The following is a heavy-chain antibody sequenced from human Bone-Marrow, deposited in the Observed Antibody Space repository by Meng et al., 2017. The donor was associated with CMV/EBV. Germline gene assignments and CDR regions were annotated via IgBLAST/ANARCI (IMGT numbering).Heavy chain of an antibody. CDR2: INHSGST. J-gene: IGHJ4*02. CDR3: AREGWGYSSPVGDYFDY. V-gene: IGHV4-34*01. D-gene: IGHD6-13*01. Sequence: SETLSLTCAVYGGSFSGYYWSWIRQPPGKGLEWIGEINHSGSTNYNPSLKSRVTISVDTFKTQFSLKLSSVTAADTAVYYCAREGWGYSSPVGDYFDYWGQGTLVTVSS. CDR1: GGSFSGYY.